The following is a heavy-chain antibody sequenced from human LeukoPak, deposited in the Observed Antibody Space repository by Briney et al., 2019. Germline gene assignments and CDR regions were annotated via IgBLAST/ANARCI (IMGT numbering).Heavy chain of an antibody. J-gene: IGHJ4*02. CDR2: IYYSGST. CDR3: ARQRRSCSSTSCSPFDY. V-gene: IGHV4-30-4*01. CDR1: GGSISSGDYY. D-gene: IGHD2-2*01. Sequence: SETLSLTCTVSGGSISSGDYYWSWIRQPPGKGLEWIGYIYYSGSTYYNPSLKSRVTISVDTSKNQFSLKLSSVTAADTAVYYCARQRRSCSSTSCSPFDYWGQGTLVTVSS.